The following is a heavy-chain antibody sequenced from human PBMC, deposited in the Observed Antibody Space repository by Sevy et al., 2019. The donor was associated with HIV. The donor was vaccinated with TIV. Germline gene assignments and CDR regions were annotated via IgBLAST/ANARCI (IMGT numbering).Heavy chain of an antibody. D-gene: IGHD1-1*01. CDR3: ARERTWTTGTTVRFDP. CDR1: GFTFSDYY. J-gene: IGHJ5*02. Sequence: GGSLRLSCAASGFTFSDYYMSWIRQAPGKGLEWVSYISSSSSYTNYADSVKGRFTISRDNAKNSLYLQMYSLRAEDTAVYYCARERTWTTGTTVRFDPWGQGTLVTVSS. V-gene: IGHV3-11*06. CDR2: ISSSSSYT.